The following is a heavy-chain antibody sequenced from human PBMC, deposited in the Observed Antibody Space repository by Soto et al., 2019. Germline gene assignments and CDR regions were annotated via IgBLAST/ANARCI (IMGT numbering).Heavy chain of an antibody. D-gene: IGHD6-19*01. Sequence: GGSLRLSCAASGFTFSSYAMSWVRQAPGKGLEWVSSISHSGGTTYYADSVKGRFTISRDNSKNTPYLQMNSLRAEDTAIYYCTKLIGSGWYFDYWGQGTLVTVSS. CDR3: TKLIGSGWYFDY. CDR1: GFTFSSYA. J-gene: IGHJ4*02. CDR2: ISHSGGTT. V-gene: IGHV3-23*01.